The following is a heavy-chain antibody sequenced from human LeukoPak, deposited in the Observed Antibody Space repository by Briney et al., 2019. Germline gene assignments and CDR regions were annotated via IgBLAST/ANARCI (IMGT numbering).Heavy chain of an antibody. Sequence: KASETLSLTCTVSGGSISSYYWSWIRQPPGKGLEWIGYIYYSGSTNYNPSLKSRVTISVDTSKNQFSLKLSSVTAADTAMYYCARAGYGDYPFDYWGQGTLVTVSS. J-gene: IGHJ4*02. V-gene: IGHV4-59*01. D-gene: IGHD4-17*01. CDR1: GGSISSYY. CDR2: IYYSGST. CDR3: ARAGYGDYPFDY.